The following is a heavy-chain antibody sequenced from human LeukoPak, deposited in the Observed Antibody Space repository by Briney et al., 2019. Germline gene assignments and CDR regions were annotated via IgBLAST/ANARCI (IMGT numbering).Heavy chain of an antibody. CDR3: AREPPNESSYRAYFDF. CDR2: IYTGGGT. V-gene: IGHV3-53*01. J-gene: IGHJ4*02. CDR1: GFTFSGYN. Sequence: PGGSLRLSCAASGFTFSGYNMNWVRQAPGKGLEWVAVIYTGGGTYYADSVKGRFTISRDNSKNMLYLQMNSLRAEDTAVYYCAREPPNESSYRAYFDFWGQGTLVSVSS.